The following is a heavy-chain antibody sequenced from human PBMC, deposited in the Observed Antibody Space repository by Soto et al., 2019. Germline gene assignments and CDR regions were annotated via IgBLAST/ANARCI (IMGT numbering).Heavy chain of an antibody. Sequence: SETLSLTCAVYGGSFSGYYWSWIRQPPGKGLEWIGEINHSGSTNYNPSLKSRVTISVDTSKNQFSLKLSSVTAAGTAVYYCARRGGYHYYYYYMDVWGKGTTVTVSS. V-gene: IGHV4-34*01. CDR1: GGSFSGYY. CDR3: ARRGGYHYYYYYMDV. J-gene: IGHJ6*03. CDR2: INHSGST. D-gene: IGHD5-12*01.